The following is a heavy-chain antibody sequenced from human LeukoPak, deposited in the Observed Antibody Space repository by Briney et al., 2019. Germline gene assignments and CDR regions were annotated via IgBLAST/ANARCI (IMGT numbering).Heavy chain of an antibody. CDR2: IYYSGST. D-gene: IGHD1-26*01. CDR1: GGSISSDGYY. V-gene: IGHV4-31*03. Sequence: SQTLSLTCTVSGGSISSDGYYWSWIRQYPGKGLEWIGYIYYSGSTYYNPSLKSRVTISVDTSKNQFSLKLSSVTAADTAMYYCARGPGIVGAKAHFDYWGQGTLVTVSS. CDR3: ARGPGIVGAKAHFDY. J-gene: IGHJ4*02.